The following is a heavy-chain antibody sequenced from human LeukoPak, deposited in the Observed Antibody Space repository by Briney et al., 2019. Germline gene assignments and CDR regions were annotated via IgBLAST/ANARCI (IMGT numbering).Heavy chain of an antibody. CDR2: ISSSGSTI. V-gene: IGHV3-11*04. J-gene: IGHJ6*03. D-gene: IGHD6-13*01. CDR1: GFTFSDYY. CDR3: AREGSSSWDRAYYSYMDV. Sequence: PGGSLRLSCAASGFTFSDYYMSWIRQAPGKGLEWVSYISSSGSTIYYADSVKGRFTISRDNAKNSLYLQMNSLRAEDTAVYYCAREGSSSWDRAYYSYMDVWGKGTTVTVSS.